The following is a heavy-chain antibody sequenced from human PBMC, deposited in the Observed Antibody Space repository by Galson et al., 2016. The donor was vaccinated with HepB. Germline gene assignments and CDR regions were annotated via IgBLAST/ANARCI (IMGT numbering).Heavy chain of an antibody. Sequence: SETLSLTCTGSGDSINTGNYYWAWIRQPPGKGLAWIATIYYTGTTYYNPSLKSRLTISVDTSYNQFSLHRNAVTAADTAVYYCARDLTGPAFDIGSQGTMVTVSS. CDR1: GDSINTGNYY. CDR3: ARDLTGPAFDI. V-gene: IGHV4-39*02. CDR2: IYYTGTT. J-gene: IGHJ3*02.